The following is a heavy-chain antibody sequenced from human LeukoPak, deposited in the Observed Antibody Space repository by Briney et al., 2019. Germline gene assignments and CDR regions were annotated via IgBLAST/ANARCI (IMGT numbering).Heavy chain of an antibody. J-gene: IGHJ4*02. Sequence: GGSLRLSCAASGFTSSSYAMHWVRQAPGKGLEWVAVISYDGSNKYYADSVKGRFTISRDNSKNTLYLQMNSLRAEDTAVYYCARAGRSNIDYWGQGTLVTVSS. CDR2: ISYDGSNK. D-gene: IGHD4-11*01. CDR1: GFTSSSYA. V-gene: IGHV3-30-3*01. CDR3: ARAGRSNIDY.